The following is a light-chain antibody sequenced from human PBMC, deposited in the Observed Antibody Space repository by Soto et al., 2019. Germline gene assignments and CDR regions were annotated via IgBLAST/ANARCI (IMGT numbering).Light chain of an antibody. Sequence: ITTSPATLAVTPAKTSTPSYRASESVNSNLAWYQQKPGQAPRLLIYDASTKATGLPARFSGSGSGTDFTLTISILEPQDYAVYSCQQYSTSPVWAFGQGTKVDIK. CDR1: ESVNSN. J-gene: IGKJ1*01. CDR3: QQYSTSPVWA. V-gene: IGKV3-15*01. CDR2: DAS.